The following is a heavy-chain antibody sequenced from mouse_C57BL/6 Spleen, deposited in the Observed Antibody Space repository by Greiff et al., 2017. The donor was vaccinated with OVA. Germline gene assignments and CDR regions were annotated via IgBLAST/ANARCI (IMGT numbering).Heavy chain of an antibody. CDR2: FYPGSGSI. CDR1: GYTFTEYT. J-gene: IGHJ2*01. D-gene: IGHD2-4*01. CDR3: ARHEGDYDYDNYFDY. V-gene: IGHV1-62-2*01. Sequence: VKLVESGAELVKPGASVKLSCKASGYTFTEYTIHWVKQRSGQGLEWIGWFYPGSGSIKYNEKFKDKATLTADKSSSTVYMELSRLTSEDSAVYFCARHEGDYDYDNYFDYWGQGTTLTVSS.